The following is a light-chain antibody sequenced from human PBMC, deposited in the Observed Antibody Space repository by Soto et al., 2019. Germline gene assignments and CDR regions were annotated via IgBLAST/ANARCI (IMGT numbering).Light chain of an antibody. V-gene: IGKV4-1*01. CDR1: QSVLSSSNNKNY. CDR3: QQYYSTPYT. J-gene: IGKJ2*01. Sequence: DIMMTQSPDSLAVSLGERATINCKSSQSVLSSSNNKNYLAWYRQKPGQPPNLLIYWASTRESGVPDRFSGSGSGTDFTLTISSLQAEDVAIYYCQQYYSTPYTFGQGTKLEIK. CDR2: WAS.